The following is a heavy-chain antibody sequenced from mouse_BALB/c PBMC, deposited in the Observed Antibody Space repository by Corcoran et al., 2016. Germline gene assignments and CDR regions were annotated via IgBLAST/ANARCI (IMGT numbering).Heavy chain of an antibody. D-gene: IGHD2-1*01. Sequence: EVQLQQSGPELVKPGASVKMSCKASGYTFTSYVMHWVKQKSGQGLEWIGYIYPYNDGTKYTEKFKGKATLTSDKSSSTAYMELSSLTSEDSAVYYCAREVPGGNPFDYWGQGTTLTVSS. J-gene: IGHJ2*01. V-gene: IGHV1S136*01. CDR3: AREVPGGNPFDY. CDR1: GYTFTSYV. CDR2: IYPYNDGT.